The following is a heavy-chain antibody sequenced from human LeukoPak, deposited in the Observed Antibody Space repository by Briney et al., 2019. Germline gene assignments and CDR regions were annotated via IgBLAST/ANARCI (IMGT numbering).Heavy chain of an antibody. J-gene: IGHJ3*02. CDR2: SYYSGGDM. V-gene: IGHV4-59*08. CDR3: ARQPAAAAAFDI. D-gene: IGHD6-13*01. CDR1: GGSINNYY. Sequence: SETLSLTCTVSGGSINNYYWSWIRQPPAKGLEWIGYSYYSGGDMNYNPSLKSRLTISVDTSKNQISLMLTSMTAAYTAVYDCARQPAAAAAFDIWAQGTMVTVSS.